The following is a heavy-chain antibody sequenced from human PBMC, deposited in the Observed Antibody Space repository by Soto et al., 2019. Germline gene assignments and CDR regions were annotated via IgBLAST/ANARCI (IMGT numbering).Heavy chain of an antibody. Sequence: QVQLQESGPGVVKPSETLSLTCPISGGSISGYYWTWIRPSPGKGLEYIGYIYSGNTNYNPSLNSRVTISVVASKHLLSRKLSSLTAADTAVYYYERISSHGYYAYWGQGTLVTVSS. CDR2: IYSGNT. CDR3: ERISSHGYYAY. D-gene: IGHD3-22*01. V-gene: IGHV4-59*08. CDR1: GGSISGYY. J-gene: IGHJ4*02.